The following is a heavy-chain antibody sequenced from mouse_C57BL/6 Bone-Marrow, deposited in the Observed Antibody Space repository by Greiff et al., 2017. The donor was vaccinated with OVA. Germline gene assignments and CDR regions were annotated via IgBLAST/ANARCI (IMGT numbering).Heavy chain of an antibody. Sequence: EVKLMESGEGLVKPGGSLKLSCAASGFTFSSYAMSWVRQTPEKRLEWVAYISSGGDYIYYADTVKGRFTISRDNARNTLYLQMSSLKSEDTAMYYCTREGGRDYAMDYWGQGTSVTVSS. V-gene: IGHV5-9-1*02. D-gene: IGHD3-3*01. CDR3: TREGGRDYAMDY. CDR2: ISSGGDYI. J-gene: IGHJ4*01. CDR1: GFTFSSYA.